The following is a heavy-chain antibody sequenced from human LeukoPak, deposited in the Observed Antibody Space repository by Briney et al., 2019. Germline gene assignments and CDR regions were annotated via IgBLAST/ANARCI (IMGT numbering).Heavy chain of an antibody. CDR2: ISSSGSTI. V-gene: IGHV3-48*03. D-gene: IGHD6-6*01. CDR1: GFTFSSYE. J-gene: IGHJ4*02. Sequence: PGGSLRLSCAASGFTFSSYEMNWVRQAPGKGLEWVSYISSSGSTIYYADSVEGRFTISRDNAKNSLYLYMDSLRVEDMAVHYCARGGAARPDYWGQGTLVTVSS. CDR3: ARGGAARPDY.